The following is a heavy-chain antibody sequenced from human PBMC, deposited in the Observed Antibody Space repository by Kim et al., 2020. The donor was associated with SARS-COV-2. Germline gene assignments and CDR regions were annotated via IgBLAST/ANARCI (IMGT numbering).Heavy chain of an antibody. CDR1: GFTFGDYG. V-gene: IGHV3-49*04. CDR2: ISTKAYTGTP. J-gene: IGHJ6*03. CDR3: SRSGTTVTTWYHFHYMDV. D-gene: IGHD4-4*01. Sequence: GGSLRLSCTGSGFTFGDYGLTWVRQAPGKGLEWVGFISTKAYTGTPEYAASVKGRFSISRDDSKSIAYLQMNSLKIEDTGVYYCSRSGTTVTTWYHFHYMDVWGKGTTVIVSS.